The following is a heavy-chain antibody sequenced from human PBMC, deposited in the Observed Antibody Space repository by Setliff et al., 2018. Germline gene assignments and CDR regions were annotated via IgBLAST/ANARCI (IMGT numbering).Heavy chain of an antibody. CDR1: GFTFSDYY. D-gene: IGHD3-22*01. CDR3: ARELTTYYYDSSGYYNDY. Sequence: PGGSLRLSCAASGFTFSDYYMSWIRQAPGKGLEWVSYISSSGSTIYYADSVKGRFTISRDNAKNSLYLQMNSLRAEDTAVYYCARELTTYYYDSSGYYNDYWGQGTLVTVSS. J-gene: IGHJ4*02. V-gene: IGHV3-11*04. CDR2: ISSSGSTI.